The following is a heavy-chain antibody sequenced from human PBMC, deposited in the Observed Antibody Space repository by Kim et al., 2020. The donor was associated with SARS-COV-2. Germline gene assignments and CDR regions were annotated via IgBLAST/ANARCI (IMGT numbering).Heavy chain of an antibody. V-gene: IGHV3-48*03. CDR3: ARVGVLVVVTAYGGHFDY. CDR1: GFTFSSYE. D-gene: IGHD2-21*02. CDR2: ISSSGSTI. J-gene: IGHJ4*02. Sequence: GGSLRLSCAASGFTFSSYEMNWVRQAPGKGLEWVSYISSSGSTIYYADSVKGRFTISRDNAKNSLYLQMNSLRAEDTAVYYCARVGVLVVVTAYGGHFDYWGQGTLVTVSS.